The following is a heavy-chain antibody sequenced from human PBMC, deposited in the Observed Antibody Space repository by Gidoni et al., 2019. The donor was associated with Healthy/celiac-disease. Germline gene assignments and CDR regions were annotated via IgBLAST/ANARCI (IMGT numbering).Heavy chain of an antibody. D-gene: IGHD6-13*01. Sequence: EVQLVESGGGLVQPGGSLSLSCAASGFTFSSYWMSWVRQAPGKGLEWVANIKQDGSEKYYVDSVKGRFTISRDNAKNSLYLQMNSLRAEDTAVYYCARETSSSWYDAFDIWGQGTMVTVSS. CDR2: IKQDGSEK. V-gene: IGHV3-7*01. CDR3: ARETSSSWYDAFDI. CDR1: GFTFSSYW. J-gene: IGHJ3*02.